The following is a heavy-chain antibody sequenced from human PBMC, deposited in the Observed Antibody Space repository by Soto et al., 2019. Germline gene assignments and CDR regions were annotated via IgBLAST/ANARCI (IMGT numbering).Heavy chain of an antibody. Sequence: SETLSLTCAVSGGSISSSNWWSWARQPPGKGLEWIGEIYHSGSTNYNPSLKSRVTISVDKSKNQFSLKLSSVTAADTAVYYCARVPSYDILTGGSFAYRGQGTLVTVSS. CDR2: IYHSGST. D-gene: IGHD3-9*01. V-gene: IGHV4-4*02. CDR1: GGSISSSNW. CDR3: ARVPSYDILTGGSFAY. J-gene: IGHJ4*02.